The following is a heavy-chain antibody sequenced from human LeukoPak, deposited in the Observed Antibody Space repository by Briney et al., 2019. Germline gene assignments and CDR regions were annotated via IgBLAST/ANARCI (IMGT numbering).Heavy chain of an antibody. CDR1: GYTFTSYY. CDR3: ARGSGSILLGY. CDR2: INPSGGST. V-gene: IGHV1-46*01. J-gene: IGHJ4*02. Sequence: ASVKVSCKASGYTFTSYYMHWVRQAPGQGLEWMGIINPSGGSTSYAQKFQGRVTMTRDMSTSTVYMELSGLRSEDTAVYYYARGSGSILLGYWGQGTLVTVSS. D-gene: IGHD1-26*01.